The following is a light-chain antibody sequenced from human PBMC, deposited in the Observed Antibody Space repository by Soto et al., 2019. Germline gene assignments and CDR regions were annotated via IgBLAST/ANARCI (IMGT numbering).Light chain of an antibody. CDR1: QSVTSNY. CDR2: GVS. CDR3: QQRSKWPT. J-gene: IGKJ5*01. Sequence: EIVLTQSPATLSVSPGERATLSCRASQSVTSNYLAWYQQKPGQAPRLLIYGVSSRATGVPDRFSGSGSGTDFTLTISSLEPEDFAVYYCQQRSKWPTFGQGTRLEI. V-gene: IGKV3D-20*02.